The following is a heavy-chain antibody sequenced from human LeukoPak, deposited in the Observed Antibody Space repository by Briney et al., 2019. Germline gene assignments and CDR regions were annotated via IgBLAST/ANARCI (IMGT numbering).Heavy chain of an antibody. V-gene: IGHV5-51*01. Sequence: GESLKISCKGSGYIFTSYWINWVRQMPGKGLEWMGIIYPGESETRYSPSFQGQVTISADKSITTVYLQWSSLKASDTAMYYCARLYGDYALDYWGQGALVSVSS. J-gene: IGHJ4*02. CDR3: ARLYGDYALDY. CDR2: IYPGESET. D-gene: IGHD4-17*01. CDR1: GYIFTSYW.